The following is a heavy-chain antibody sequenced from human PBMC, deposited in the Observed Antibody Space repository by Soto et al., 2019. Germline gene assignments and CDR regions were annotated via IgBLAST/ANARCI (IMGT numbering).Heavy chain of an antibody. J-gene: IGHJ4*02. V-gene: IGHV4-59*01. CDR2: VYYTGST. Sequence: LSLTCTVSGGSISPYYWSWIRQSPGMGLEMIGYVYYTGSTIYNPSLKSRLTISVDTSNNQFSLKLTSVTAADTAVYYCARMPYTGSNPPFDYWGRGILVTVSS. CDR3: ARMPYTGSNPPFDY. CDR1: GGSISPYY. D-gene: IGHD1-26*01.